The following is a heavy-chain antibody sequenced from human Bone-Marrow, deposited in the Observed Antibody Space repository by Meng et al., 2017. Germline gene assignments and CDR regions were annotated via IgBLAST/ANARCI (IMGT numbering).Heavy chain of an antibody. D-gene: IGHD1-26*01. J-gene: IGHJ4*02. CDR1: GYNFNDHY. Sequence: ASVKVSCKASGYNFNDHYVHWVRQAPGQGLEWMGVIDPSGSSASYVQKFQGRLTMTTDTSTSTVYMELSSLKSEDTAVYFCTRVAGMRENYCDYWGQGTLVTVSS. V-gene: IGHV1-46*02. CDR2: IDPSGSSA. CDR3: TRVAGMRENYCDY.